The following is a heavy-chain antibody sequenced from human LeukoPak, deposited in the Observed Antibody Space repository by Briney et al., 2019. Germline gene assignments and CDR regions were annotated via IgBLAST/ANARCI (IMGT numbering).Heavy chain of an antibody. V-gene: IGHV4-34*01. Sequence: SETLSLTCAVYGGSFSGYYWSWIRQPPGKGLEWIGEINHSGSTNYNPSLESRVTISVDTSKNQFSLKLSSVTAADTAVYYCAESMATSDYWGQGTLVTVS. J-gene: IGHJ4*02. D-gene: IGHD5-24*01. CDR3: AESMATSDY. CDR2: INHSGST. CDR1: GGSFSGYY.